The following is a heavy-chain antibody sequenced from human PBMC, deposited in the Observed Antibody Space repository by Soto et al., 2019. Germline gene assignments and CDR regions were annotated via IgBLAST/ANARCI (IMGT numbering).Heavy chain of an antibody. Sequence: EVQLVETGGGLIQPGGSLRLSCAASGITVSTNYMSWVRQAPGKGLEWVSVIYSDGKTFYADSVKGRFTISRDNSQKTGSVQMDRLGADGTGVYYWGRDGGGGYYDSSGYMAVWGQGTLVTVSS. CDR2: IYSDGKT. D-gene: IGHD3-22*01. V-gene: IGHV3-53*02. CDR1: GITVSTNY. CDR3: GRDGGGGYYDSSGYMAV. J-gene: IGHJ4*02.